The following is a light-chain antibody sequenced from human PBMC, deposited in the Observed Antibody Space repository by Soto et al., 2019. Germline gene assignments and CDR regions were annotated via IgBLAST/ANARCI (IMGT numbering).Light chain of an antibody. Sequence: EIVLTQSPATLSLSPGERATLSCRASQSVSSCLAWYQQKPGQAPRLLIYDASNRATGIPARFSGSGSGTDFTLTINSLEPEDSAVYYCQQRSNWPSITFGQGTRLEIK. CDR2: DAS. V-gene: IGKV3-11*01. J-gene: IGKJ5*01. CDR3: QQRSNWPSIT. CDR1: QSVSSC.